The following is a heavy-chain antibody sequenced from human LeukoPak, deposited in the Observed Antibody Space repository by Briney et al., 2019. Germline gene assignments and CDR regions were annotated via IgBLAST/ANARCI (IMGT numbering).Heavy chain of an antibody. V-gene: IGHV1-2*02. CDR2: INPNSGDT. D-gene: IGHD5-24*01. J-gene: IGHJ1*01. Sequence: GASVKVSCRASGYTFTDDYLHWVRQASGQGLGWLGWINPNSGDTNFAQKVQGRVTMTRDTSINTAYMELSGLRSDDTAVYYCAREDLYKYPLDFWGQGTLVTVSS. CDR3: AREDLYKYPLDF. CDR1: GYTFTDDY.